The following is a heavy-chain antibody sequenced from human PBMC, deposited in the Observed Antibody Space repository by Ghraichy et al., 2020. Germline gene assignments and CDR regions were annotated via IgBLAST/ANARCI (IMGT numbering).Heavy chain of an antibody. D-gene: IGHD6-19*01. CDR3: ARLVAVAGTSDYFDY. CDR2: IFYSGST. CDR1: GGSISSSY. V-gene: IGHV4-59*01. J-gene: IGHJ4*02. Sequence: SETLSLTCTVSGGSISSSYWTWIRQPPGKGLEWIGYIFYSGSTNYNSSLKSRVIISVDTSKNQFSLKLSSVTAADAAVYYCARLVAVAGTSDYFDYWGQGTLVTVSS.